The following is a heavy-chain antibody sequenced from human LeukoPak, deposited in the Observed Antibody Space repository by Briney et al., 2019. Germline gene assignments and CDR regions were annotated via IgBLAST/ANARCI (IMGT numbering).Heavy chain of an antibody. CDR2: INWNGGNT. CDR3: ARKTLVVPGDY. Sequence: GGSLRLSCVASGFTVSSSYMSWVRQAPGKGLEWVSGINWNGGNTGYADSVKGRFTISRDNAKNSLYLQMNSLRAEDTALYYCARKTLVVPGDYWGQGTLVTVSS. V-gene: IGHV3-20*04. D-gene: IGHD2-2*01. CDR1: GFTVSSSY. J-gene: IGHJ4*02.